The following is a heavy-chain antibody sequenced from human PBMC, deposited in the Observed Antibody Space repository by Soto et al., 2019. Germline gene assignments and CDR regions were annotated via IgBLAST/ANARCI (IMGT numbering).Heavy chain of an antibody. D-gene: IGHD6-13*01. V-gene: IGHV3-23*01. CDR3: AKDLLLGYSSRNYYMDV. J-gene: IGHJ6*03. Sequence: GGSLRLSCAGSGFTFSSYAISWVRQAPGKGLEWVSGISGSGASTYYADSVKGRFTISRDNSKNTLYLQMNSLRAEDTALYYCAKDLLLGYSSRNYYMDVWGKGTTVTVSS. CDR2: ISGSGAST. CDR1: GFTFSSYA.